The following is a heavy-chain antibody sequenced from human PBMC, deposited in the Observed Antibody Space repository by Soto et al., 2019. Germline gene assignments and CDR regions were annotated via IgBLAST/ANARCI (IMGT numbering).Heavy chain of an antibody. J-gene: IGHJ3*02. Sequence: QVQLVQSGAEVQKPGSSVKVSCKASGGTFSSYTISWVRQAPGQGLEWMGRIIPILGIANYAQKFQGRVTITADKSTSTAYMELSSLRSEDTAVYYCARDQGDCSGGSCYYRSDAFDIWGQGTMVTVSS. CDR3: ARDQGDCSGGSCYYRSDAFDI. D-gene: IGHD2-15*01. CDR1: GGTFSSYT. V-gene: IGHV1-69*08. CDR2: IIPILGIA.